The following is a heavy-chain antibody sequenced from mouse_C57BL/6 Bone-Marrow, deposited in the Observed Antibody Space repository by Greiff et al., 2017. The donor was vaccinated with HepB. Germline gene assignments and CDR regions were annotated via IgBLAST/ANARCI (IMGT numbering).Heavy chain of an antibody. J-gene: IGHJ4*01. V-gene: IGHV5-17*01. CDR2: ISSGSSTI. CDR1: GFTFSDYG. CDR3: ARRRDEYYAMDY. Sequence: EVNVVESGGGLVKPGGSLKLSCAASGFTFSDYGMHWVRQAPEKGLEWVAYISSGSSTIYYAGTVKGRFTISRDNAKNTLFLQMTSLRSEDTAMYYCARRRDEYYAMDYWDQGTSVTVSS.